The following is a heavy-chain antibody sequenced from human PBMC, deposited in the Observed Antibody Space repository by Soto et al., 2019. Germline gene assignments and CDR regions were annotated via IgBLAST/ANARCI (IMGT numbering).Heavy chain of an antibody. CDR2: IWYDGSNK. CDR3: ARERDIVVVVANHHYYYGMDV. J-gene: IGHJ6*02. CDR1: GFTFSSYG. Sequence: PGGSLRLSCAASGFTFSSYGMHWVRQAPGKGLEWVAVIWYDGSNKYYADSVKGRFTISRDNSKNTLYLQMNSLRAEDTAVYYCARERDIVVVVANHHYYYGMDVWGQGTTVTVSS. D-gene: IGHD2-15*01. V-gene: IGHV3-33*01.